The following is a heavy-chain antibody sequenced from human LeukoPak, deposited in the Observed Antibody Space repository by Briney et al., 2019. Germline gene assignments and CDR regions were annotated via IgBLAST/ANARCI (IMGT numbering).Heavy chain of an antibody. D-gene: IGHD4-17*01. CDR1: GYSFTSYW. J-gene: IGHJ4*02. Sequence: GESLKISCQGSGYSFTSYWIGWVRQMPGKGLEWMGIIYPGDSDTRYSPSFQGQVTFSADKSISTAYLQWSSLKASDTAMYYCARRAPLSGESLDNWGQGTLVTVSS. V-gene: IGHV5-51*01. CDR2: IYPGDSDT. CDR3: ARRAPLSGESLDN.